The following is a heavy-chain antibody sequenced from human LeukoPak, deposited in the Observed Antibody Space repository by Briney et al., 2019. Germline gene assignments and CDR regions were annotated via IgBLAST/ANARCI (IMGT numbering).Heavy chain of an antibody. V-gene: IGHV1-8*01. Sequence: ASVKVSCKASGYTLTSYDINWVRQATGQGLEWMGWMNPQSGYTGYAQKFQGRVTMTRDTSISTAYMELGSLRSEDTAVYYCARVTGSIDYWGQGTLVTVSS. CDR1: GYTLTSYD. D-gene: IGHD1-26*01. CDR3: ARVTGSIDY. CDR2: MNPQSGYT. J-gene: IGHJ4*02.